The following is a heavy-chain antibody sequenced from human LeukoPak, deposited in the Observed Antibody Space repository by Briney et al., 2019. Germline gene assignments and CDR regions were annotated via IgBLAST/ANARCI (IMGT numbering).Heavy chain of an antibody. Sequence: GGSLRLSCTASGFTFGDYAMSWVRQAPGKGLEWVGFIRSKAYGGTTEYAASVKGRFTISRDDSKSIAYLQMNSLKTEDTAVYHCTRDHCSSTSCYYYYGMDVWGKGTTVTVSS. J-gene: IGHJ6*04. D-gene: IGHD2-2*01. V-gene: IGHV3-49*04. CDR1: GFTFGDYA. CDR2: IRSKAYGGTT. CDR3: TRDHCSSTSCYYYYGMDV.